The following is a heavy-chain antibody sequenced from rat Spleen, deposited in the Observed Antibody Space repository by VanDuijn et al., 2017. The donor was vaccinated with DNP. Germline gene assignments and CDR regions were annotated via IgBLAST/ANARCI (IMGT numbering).Heavy chain of an antibody. V-gene: IGHV2-32*01. Sequence: QVQLKESGPGLVQPSQTLSLTCTVSGFSFTSYHVHRVRQPPGKGLEWMGVMWSNGDTSYNSTLKSRLSISRDTSKSQVFLKMNSLQTADTATYYCAREKYYGYRDFDYWGQGVMVTVSS. CDR2: MWSNGDT. D-gene: IGHD1-9*01. CDR1: GFSFTSYH. CDR3: AREKYYGYRDFDY. J-gene: IGHJ2*01.